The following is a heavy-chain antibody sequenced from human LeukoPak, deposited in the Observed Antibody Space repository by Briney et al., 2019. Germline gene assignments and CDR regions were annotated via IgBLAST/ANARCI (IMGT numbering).Heavy chain of an antibody. CDR2: INPNSGGT. Sequence: GASVKVSCKASGYTFTSYYMHWVRQAPGQGLEWMGWINPNSGGTNYAQKFQGRATMTGDTSISTAYMELSRLRSDDTAVYYCARLSGYGGNSDYWGQGTLVTVSS. V-gene: IGHV1-2*02. CDR3: ARLSGYGGNSDY. J-gene: IGHJ4*02. D-gene: IGHD4-23*01. CDR1: GYTFTSYY.